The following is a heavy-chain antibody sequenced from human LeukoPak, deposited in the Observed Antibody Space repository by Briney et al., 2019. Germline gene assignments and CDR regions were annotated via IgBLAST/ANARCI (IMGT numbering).Heavy chain of an antibody. V-gene: IGHV3-23*01. Sequence: GGSLRLSCAASGFTFSSYAMSWVRQAPGKGLEWVSTISSSGDRTFYADSVKGRFSISRDNSKNTLYLQVNSLRAEDTAIYYCARDLRGRLAVPGTDWFDPWGQGTLVTVSS. CDR3: ARDLRGRLAVPGTDWFDP. J-gene: IGHJ5*02. D-gene: IGHD6-19*01. CDR2: ISSSGDRT. CDR1: GFTFSSYA.